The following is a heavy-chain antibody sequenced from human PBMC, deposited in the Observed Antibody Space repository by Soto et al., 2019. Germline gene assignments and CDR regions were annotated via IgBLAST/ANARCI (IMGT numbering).Heavy chain of an antibody. Sequence: QVQLQESGPGLVKASETLSLTCTVSGGSFKSDYWSWIRQPPGKGLEWIGYIGYSGTTNYNPSLKGRVTISVDPSKTQFSLGVTSVTAADTAVYYCVRHQGGSDYGLTHFDYWGQGTLVTVSS. CDR1: GGSFKSDY. D-gene: IGHD5-12*01. J-gene: IGHJ4*02. CDR3: VRHQGGSDYGLTHFDY. V-gene: IGHV4-59*08. CDR2: IGYSGTT.